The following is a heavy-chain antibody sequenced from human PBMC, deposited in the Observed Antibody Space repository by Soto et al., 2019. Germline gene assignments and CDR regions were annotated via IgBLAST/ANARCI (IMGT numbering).Heavy chain of an antibody. J-gene: IGHJ6*03. CDR3: ARVGHGSVYYYYMDV. Sequence: EVQLVESGGGLVKPGGSLRLSCAASGFTFSSYSMNWVRQAPGKGLEWVSSISSSSSYIYYADSVKGRFTISRDNAKNSLYLQMNSLRAEDTAVYYCARVGHGSVYYYYMDVWGKGTTVTVSS. V-gene: IGHV3-21*01. CDR1: GFTFSSYS. D-gene: IGHD1-26*01. CDR2: ISSSSSYI.